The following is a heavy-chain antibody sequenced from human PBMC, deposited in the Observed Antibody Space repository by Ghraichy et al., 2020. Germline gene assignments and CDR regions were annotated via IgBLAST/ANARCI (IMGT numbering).Heavy chain of an antibody. CDR2: ISAYNGNT. CDR1: GYTFTSYG. J-gene: IGHJ6*02. Sequence: ASVKVSCKASGYTFTSYGISWVRQAPGQGLEWMGWISAYNGNTNYAQKLQGRVTMTTDTSTSTAYMELRSLRSDDTAVYYCATMPYSSSWYWYYYYGMDVWGQGTTVTVSS. CDR3: ATMPYSSSWYWYYYYGMDV. D-gene: IGHD6-13*01. V-gene: IGHV1-18*01.